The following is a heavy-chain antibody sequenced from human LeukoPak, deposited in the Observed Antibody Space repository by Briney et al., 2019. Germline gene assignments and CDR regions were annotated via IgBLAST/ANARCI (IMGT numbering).Heavy chain of an antibody. V-gene: IGHV3-7*01. J-gene: IGHJ4*02. Sequence: PGGSLRLSCAASGFTFSSYAMSWVRQTPGKGLEWVADIGPDGSGKTYVGSVKGRFTISRDNAQQSLYLQMDTLTAEDTAVYYCVPSWVRQPGDFWGQGALVTVSS. CDR3: VPSWVRQPGDF. D-gene: IGHD3-10*01. CDR2: IGPDGSGK. CDR1: GFTFSSYA.